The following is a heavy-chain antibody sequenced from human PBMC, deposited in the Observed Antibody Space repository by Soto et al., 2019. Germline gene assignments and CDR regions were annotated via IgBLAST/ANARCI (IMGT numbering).Heavy chain of an antibody. J-gene: IGHJ4*02. CDR2: ISPMFGAA. V-gene: IGHV1-69*19. Sequence: QVQLVQSGAEMEKPGSSVKVSCQSSGGTFNTYAMNWVRQAPGQGPEWMGDISPMFGAANYAPKFQGRVTITADESTGTSSMQLSSLTSEDTALYFCAREVQVHTPAFVYWGQGTLVTVSS. CDR3: AREVQVHTPAFVY. D-gene: IGHD3-10*01. CDR1: GGTFNTYA.